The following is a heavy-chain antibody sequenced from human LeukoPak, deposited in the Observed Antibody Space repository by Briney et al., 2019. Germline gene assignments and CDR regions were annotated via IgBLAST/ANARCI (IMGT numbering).Heavy chain of an antibody. J-gene: IGHJ4*02. CDR1: GFTLRNYV. CDR3: ATSTPGVGPDD. D-gene: IGHD1-26*01. V-gene: IGHV3-33*01. CDR2: IWYDSSKK. Sequence: GGSLRLSCATSGFTLRNYVMHWVRQAPGKGLEGVAIIWYDSSKKYYADSVRGRFTISKDDSKKTLYLQMDSLRADDTAVYYCATSTPGVGPDDWGQGTLVIVSS.